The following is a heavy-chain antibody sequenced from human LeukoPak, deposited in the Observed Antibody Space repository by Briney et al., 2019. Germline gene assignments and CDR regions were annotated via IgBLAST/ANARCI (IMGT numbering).Heavy chain of an antibody. V-gene: IGHV3-30*02. D-gene: IGHD3-3*01. CDR1: GFTFSSYG. CDR3: AKEAVTIFVVGYYMDV. Sequence: SGGSLRLSCAASGFTFSSYGMHWVRQAPGKGLEWVAFIRYDGSNKYYADSVKGRFTISRDNSKNTLYLQMNSLRAEDTAVYYCAKEAVTIFVVGYYMDVWGKGTTVTVSS. J-gene: IGHJ6*03. CDR2: IRYDGSNK.